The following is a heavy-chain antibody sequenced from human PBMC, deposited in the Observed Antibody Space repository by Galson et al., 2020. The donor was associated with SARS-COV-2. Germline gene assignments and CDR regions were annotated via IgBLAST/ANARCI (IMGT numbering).Heavy chain of an antibody. Sequence: STTLSLTCTVSGGSISSSSYYRGWIRQPPGKGLEWIRRLYYSGSTYYNPSLKSRLTISVDTSKNQFPLKLSSVTAADPAVYYCARDPYENGYSFYDWGQGTLVTVSS. CDR1: GGSISSSSYY. CDR3: ARDPYENGYSFYD. V-gene: IGHV4-39*06. J-gene: IGHJ4*02. CDR2: LYYSGST. D-gene: IGHD2-8*01.